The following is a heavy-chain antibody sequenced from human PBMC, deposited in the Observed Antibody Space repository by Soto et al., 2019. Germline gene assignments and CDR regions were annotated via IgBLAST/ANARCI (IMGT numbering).Heavy chain of an antibody. V-gene: IGHV3-74*01. CDR2: INTDGSIT. CDR1: GLIFSNYK. Sequence: PGGSLRLSCAASGLIFSNYKMHWVRQAPGKGLVWVSRINTDGSITDYADSVKGRFTVSRDNPKNTLYLQMNSLRAEDKAVYYCARDTDGLHYWGQGTLVTVSS. CDR3: ARDTDGLHY. J-gene: IGHJ4*02.